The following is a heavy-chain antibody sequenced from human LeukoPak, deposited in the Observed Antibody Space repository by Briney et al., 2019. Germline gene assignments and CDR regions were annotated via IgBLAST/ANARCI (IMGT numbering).Heavy chain of an antibody. CDR2: TNPNSGGT. J-gene: IGHJ4*02. CDR3: ARGVVRGVHPVYFDY. V-gene: IGHV1-2*02. CDR1: GYSFTGYY. D-gene: IGHD3-10*01. Sequence: ASVKVSCKASGYSFTGYYMHWVRQAPGQGLEWMGSTNPNSGGTNYAQKFQGRVTMTRDTSISTAYMELSRLRSDDTAVYYCARGVVRGVHPVYFDYWGQGTLVTVSS.